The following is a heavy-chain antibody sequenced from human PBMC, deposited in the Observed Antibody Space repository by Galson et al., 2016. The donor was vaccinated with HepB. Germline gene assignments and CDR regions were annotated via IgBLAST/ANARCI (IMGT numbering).Heavy chain of an antibody. J-gene: IGHJ4*02. CDR2: ISASGDRT. CDR3: ANDYLRWGSAAGK. Sequence: SLRLSCAASGFTFDSYGMSWVRQGQGKGLEWVSIISASGDRTDYAASVKGRFTVSRDNSKNTLFLQMNSLRVDEPAVDYCANDYLRWGSAAGKWGQGTLVTVSA. CDR1: GFTFDSYG. V-gene: IGHV3-23*01. D-gene: IGHD4-23*01.